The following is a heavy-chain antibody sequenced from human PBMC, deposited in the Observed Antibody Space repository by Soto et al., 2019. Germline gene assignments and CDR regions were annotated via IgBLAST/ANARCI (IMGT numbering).Heavy chain of an antibody. Sequence: HPGGSLRLSCAASGFTFSSYAMSWVRQAPGKGLEWVSRISSDGSSTSYADSVKGRFTISRDNAKNTLYLQMNSLRAEDTAVYYCASSIRHFDWEFDYWGQGTLVTVSS. V-gene: IGHV3-74*01. D-gene: IGHD3-9*01. CDR2: ISSDGSST. CDR1: GFTFSSYA. J-gene: IGHJ4*02. CDR3: ASSIRHFDWEFDY.